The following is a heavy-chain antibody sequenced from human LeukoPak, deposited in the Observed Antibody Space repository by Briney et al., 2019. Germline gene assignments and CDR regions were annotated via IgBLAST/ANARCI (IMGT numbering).Heavy chain of an antibody. CDR2: INTNTGNP. CDR1: GYTFTSYA. CDR3: ARVVVVRGHEAFDI. D-gene: IGHD2-15*01. Sequence: ASVKVSCKASGYTFTSYAMNWVRQAPGQGLEWMGWINTNTGNPTYAQGFTGRFVFSLDTSVSTAYLQISSLKAEDTAVYYCARVVVVRGHEAFDIWGQGTMVTVSS. J-gene: IGHJ3*02. V-gene: IGHV7-4-1*02.